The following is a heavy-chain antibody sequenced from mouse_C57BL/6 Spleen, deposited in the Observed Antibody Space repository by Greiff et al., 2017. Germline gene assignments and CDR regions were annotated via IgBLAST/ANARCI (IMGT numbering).Heavy chain of an antibody. CDR2: IDPSDSYT. CDR1: GYTFTSYW. Sequence: VKLQQPGAELVMPGASVKLSCKASGYTFTSYWMHWVKQRPGQGLEWIGEIDPSDSYTNYNQKFKGKSTLTVDKSSSTAYMQLSSLTSEDSAVYYCARSSTYDYPHYYAMDYWGQGTSVTVSS. J-gene: IGHJ4*01. CDR3: ARSSTYDYPHYYAMDY. D-gene: IGHD2-4*01. V-gene: IGHV1-69*01.